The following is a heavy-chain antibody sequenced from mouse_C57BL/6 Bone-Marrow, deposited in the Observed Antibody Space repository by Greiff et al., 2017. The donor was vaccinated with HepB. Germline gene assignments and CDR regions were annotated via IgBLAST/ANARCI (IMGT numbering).Heavy chain of an antibody. V-gene: IGHV5-12*01. D-gene: IGHD1-1*01. CDR2: ISNGGGST. CDR1: GFTFSDYY. CDR3: TNYGSSYLYFDY. J-gene: IGHJ2*01. Sequence: EVMLVESGGGLVQPGGSLKLSCAASGFTFSDYYMYWVRQTPEKRLEWVAYISNGGGSTYYPDTVKGRFTISRDNARNTLYLQMSSLKSEDTAMYYCTNYGSSYLYFDYWGQGTTLTVSS.